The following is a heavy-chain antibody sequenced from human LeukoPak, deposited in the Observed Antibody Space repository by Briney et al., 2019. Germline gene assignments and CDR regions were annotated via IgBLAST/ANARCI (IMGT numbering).Heavy chain of an antibody. CDR1: GYTFSSYA. Sequence: GGSLRLSCAASGYTFSSYAMSWVRQAPGKGLEWVSAISGSGGSTYYADSVKGRFTISRDNSKNTLYLEMNSLRAEDTAVYYCAHISSSWPDYWGQGTLVTVSS. CDR3: AHISSSWPDY. J-gene: IGHJ4*02. D-gene: IGHD6-13*01. V-gene: IGHV3-23*01. CDR2: ISGSGGST.